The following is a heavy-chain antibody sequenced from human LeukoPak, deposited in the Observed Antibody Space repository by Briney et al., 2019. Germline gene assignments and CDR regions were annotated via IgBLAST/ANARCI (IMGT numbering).Heavy chain of an antibody. J-gene: IGHJ5*02. V-gene: IGHV1-69*05. CDR1: GGTFSSYA. CDR2: IIPIFGTA. Sequence: SVKVSCKASGGTFSSYAISWVRQAPGQGLEWMGGIIPIFGTANYAQKFQGRVTMTRDTSTSTVYMELSSLRSEDTAVYYCARGPRFGVVIPSERFDPWGQGTLVTVSS. CDR3: ARGPRFGVVIPSERFDP. D-gene: IGHD3-3*01.